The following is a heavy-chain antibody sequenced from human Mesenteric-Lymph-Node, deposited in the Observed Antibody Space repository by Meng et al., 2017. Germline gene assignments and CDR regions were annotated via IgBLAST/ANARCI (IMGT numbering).Heavy chain of an antibody. V-gene: IGHV3-7*01. J-gene: IGHJ3*02. Sequence: EVQVEESGGGLVQRGGSLRLSCAGSGFTFSSYWMTWVRQTPEKGLAMVANINEDGSKTNYMVSVKGRFTISRDNAKNSVYLQMNSPRAEDTAVYYCARDPAYGAFDIWGQGTMVTVSS. CDR2: INEDGSKT. D-gene: IGHD2-21*01. CDR1: GFTFSSYW. CDR3: ARDPAYGAFDI.